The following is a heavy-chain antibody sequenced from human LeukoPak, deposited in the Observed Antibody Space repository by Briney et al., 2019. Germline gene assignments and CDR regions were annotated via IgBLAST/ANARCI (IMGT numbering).Heavy chain of an antibody. Sequence: GESLKISCKDSGYGFTSYWIGWVRQMPGKGLEWMGIIYPGDSDTRYSPSFQGQVTISADKSINTAYLQWSSLKASDTAIYYCARRGEAMDPFDYWGQGTLVTVSS. J-gene: IGHJ4*02. CDR1: GYGFTSYW. CDR3: ARRGEAMDPFDY. D-gene: IGHD5-18*01. V-gene: IGHV5-51*01. CDR2: IYPGDSDT.